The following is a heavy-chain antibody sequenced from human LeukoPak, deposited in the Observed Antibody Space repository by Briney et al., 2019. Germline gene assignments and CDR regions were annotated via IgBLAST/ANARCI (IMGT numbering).Heavy chain of an antibody. D-gene: IGHD5-18*01. J-gene: IGHJ4*02. CDR1: GFTFDDYA. CDR3: AKVSGYSYGFFDY. Sequence: GGSLRLSCAASGFTFDDYAMHWVRQAPGKGLEWVSGISWNSGSIDYADSVRGRFTISRDNAKNSLYLQMDSLRAEDTALYYCAKVSGYSYGFFDYWGQGSLVTVSS. V-gene: IGHV3-9*01. CDR2: ISWNSGSI.